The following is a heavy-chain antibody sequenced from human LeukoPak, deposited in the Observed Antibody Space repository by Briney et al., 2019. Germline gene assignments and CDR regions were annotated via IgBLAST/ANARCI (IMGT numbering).Heavy chain of an antibody. Sequence: SVKVSCKASGYTFTSYDINWVRQAPGQGLEWMGRIIPILGIANYAQKFQGRVTITADKSTSTAYMELSSLRSEDTAVYYCVSGGYYDFWSGYYLDYWGQGTLVTVSS. CDR3: VSGGYYDFWSGYYLDY. D-gene: IGHD3-3*01. CDR2: IIPILGIA. CDR1: GYTFTSYD. J-gene: IGHJ4*02. V-gene: IGHV1-69*04.